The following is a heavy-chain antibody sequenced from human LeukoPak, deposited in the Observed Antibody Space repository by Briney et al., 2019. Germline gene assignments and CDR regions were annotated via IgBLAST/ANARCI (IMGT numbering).Heavy chain of an antibody. Sequence: GGSLRLSCAASGFTFSSYWMHWVRQAPGKGLVWDSRINSDGSSTSYADSVKGRFTISRDNAKNTLYLQMNSLRAEDTAVYYCARKTGAAAATGGYYFDYWGQGTLVTVSS. D-gene: IGHD6-13*01. CDR2: INSDGSST. V-gene: IGHV3-74*01. CDR3: ARKTGAAAATGGYYFDY. J-gene: IGHJ4*02. CDR1: GFTFSSYW.